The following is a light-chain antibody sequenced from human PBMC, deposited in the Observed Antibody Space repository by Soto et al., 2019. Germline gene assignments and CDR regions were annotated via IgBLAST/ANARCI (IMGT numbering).Light chain of an antibody. Sequence: EIVLTQSPGTLSLSPGERATLSCRASQSVSRYLVWYQHKPAQAPRLLIYGASTRATGIPDRFSGSASGTDFTLTISRLEPEDFAVYYCQQYGPAPWTFGQGIKVDIK. CDR1: QSVSRY. CDR3: QQYGPAPWT. CDR2: GAS. J-gene: IGKJ1*01. V-gene: IGKV3-20*01.